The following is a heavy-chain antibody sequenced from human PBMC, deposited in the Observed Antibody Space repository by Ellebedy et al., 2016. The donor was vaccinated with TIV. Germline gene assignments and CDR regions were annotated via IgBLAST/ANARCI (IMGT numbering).Heavy chain of an antibody. V-gene: IGHV3-30*01. CDR3: AREGQCGGDCPYGGGLRY. D-gene: IGHD2-21*02. CDR2: ISYDGSNK. Sequence: GESLKISCAASGFTFSSYAMHWVRQAPGKGLEWVAVISYDGSNKYYADSVKGRFTISRDNSKNTLYLQMNSLRAEDTAVYYCAREGQCGGDCPYGGGLRYWGQGTLVTVSS. J-gene: IGHJ4*02. CDR1: GFTFSSYA.